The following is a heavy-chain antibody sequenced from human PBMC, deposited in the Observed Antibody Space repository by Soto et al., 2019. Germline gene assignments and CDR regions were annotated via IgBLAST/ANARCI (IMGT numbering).Heavy chain of an antibody. Sequence: SETLSLTCAVYGGSFSGYYWSWIRQPPGKGLEWIGEINHSGSTNYNPSLKSRVTISVDTSKNQFSLKLSSVTAADTAVYYCASLRINYDYVCGSYRRSNWFDPWGQGTLVIVVS. D-gene: IGHD3-16*02. CDR1: GGSFSGYY. J-gene: IGHJ5*02. CDR3: ASLRINYDYVCGSYRRSNWFDP. CDR2: INHSGST. V-gene: IGHV4-34*01.